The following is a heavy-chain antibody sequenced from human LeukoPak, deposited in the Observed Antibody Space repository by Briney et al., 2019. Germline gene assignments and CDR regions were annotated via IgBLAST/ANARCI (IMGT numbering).Heavy chain of an antibody. CDR3: ASYCSSTSCYNPFFDY. CDR2: IYYSGST. Sequence: SETLSLTCTVSGCSISSYYWSWIRQPPGKGLEWVGYIYYSGSTNYNPSLKSRVTISVDTSKNQFSLKLSSVTAADTAVYYCASYCSSTSCYNPFFDYWGQGTLVTVSS. CDR1: GCSISSYY. V-gene: IGHV4-59*01. J-gene: IGHJ4*02. D-gene: IGHD2-2*02.